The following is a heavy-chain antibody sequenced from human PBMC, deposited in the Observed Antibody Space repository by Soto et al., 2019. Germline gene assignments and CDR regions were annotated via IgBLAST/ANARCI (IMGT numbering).Heavy chain of an antibody. J-gene: IGHJ6*02. Sequence: PGGSPRLSCAASGFTFSSYGMHWVRQAPGKGLEWVAVIWYDGSNKYYADSVKGRFTISRDNSKNTLYLQMNSLRAEDAAVYYCARAIGATGSFYYYYGMDVWGQGTTVTVSS. CDR1: GFTFSSYG. CDR2: IWYDGSNK. D-gene: IGHD1-1*01. V-gene: IGHV3-33*01. CDR3: ARAIGATGSFYYYYGMDV.